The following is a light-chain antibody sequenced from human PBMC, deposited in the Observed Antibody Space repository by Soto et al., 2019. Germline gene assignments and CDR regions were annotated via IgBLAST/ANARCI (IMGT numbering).Light chain of an antibody. CDR2: EVS. J-gene: IGLJ2*01. V-gene: IGLV2-8*01. Sequence: VLTQPPPASRSPGQSVTISRPGTNNAVGGYNFVSWYQQHPGKAPQLMIYEVSKRPSGVPDRFSGSKSGNTASLTVSGLQAEDEADYYCSSYAGSTMLVFGGGTKVTVL. CDR3: SSYAGSTMLV. CDR1: NNAVGGYNF.